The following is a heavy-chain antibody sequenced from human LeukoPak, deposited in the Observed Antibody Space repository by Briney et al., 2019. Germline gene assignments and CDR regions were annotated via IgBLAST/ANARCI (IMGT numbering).Heavy chain of an antibody. CDR1: GFTFSDYA. CDR2: ISGSGGGT. J-gene: IGHJ4*02. V-gene: IGHV3-23*01. Sequence: PGGSLGLSCAASGFTFSDYAMSWVRQAPGRGLGWVSSISGSGGGTYYADSVKGRFTISRDNSKNTLYLQMNSLRAEDTAVYYCAKDRQWLVHGYWGQGTLVTVSS. D-gene: IGHD6-19*01. CDR3: AKDRQWLVHGY.